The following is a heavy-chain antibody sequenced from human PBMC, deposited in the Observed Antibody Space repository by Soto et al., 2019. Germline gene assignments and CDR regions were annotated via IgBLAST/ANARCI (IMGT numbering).Heavy chain of an antibody. J-gene: IGHJ4*02. Sequence: EVQLVESGGGLVQPGGSLRLSCAASGFTFSSYSMNWVRQAPGKGLEWVSYISSSSSTIYYADSVKGRFTISRDNAKNXLYLQMNSLRAEDTAVYYCARDTGGAAYSSGWYGYWGQGTLVTVSS. CDR1: GFTFSSYS. V-gene: IGHV3-48*01. D-gene: IGHD6-19*01. CDR2: ISSSSSTI. CDR3: ARDTGGAAYSSGWYGY.